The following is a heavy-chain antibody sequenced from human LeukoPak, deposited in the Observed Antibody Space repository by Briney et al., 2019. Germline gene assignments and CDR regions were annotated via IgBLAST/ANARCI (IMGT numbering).Heavy chain of an antibody. CDR2: IIPIFGTA. V-gene: IGHV1-69*13. J-gene: IGHJ5*02. CDR1: GGTFGSYA. CDR3: ARRPHPTTSYSWYRFDP. D-gene: IGHD2-8*02. Sequence: SVKVSCKASGGTFGSYAISWVRQAPGQGLEWMGGIIPIFGTANYAQKFQGRVTITADESTSTAYMELSSLRSEDTAVYYCARRPHPTTSYSWYRFDPWGQGTLVTVSS.